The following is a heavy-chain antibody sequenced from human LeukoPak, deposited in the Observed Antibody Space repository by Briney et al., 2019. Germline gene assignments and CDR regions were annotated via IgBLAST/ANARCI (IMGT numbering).Heavy chain of an antibody. V-gene: IGHV3-23*01. J-gene: IGHJ4*02. D-gene: IGHD4-23*01. CDR3: AKAATRSSGNSPIVG. Sequence: GGSLRLSCAASGFTFSSYAMSWVRQAPGKGLEWVSAISGSGGSTYYADSVKGRFTFSRDNSKNTLYLQMNSLRAEDTAVYYCAKAATRSSGNSPIVGWGQGTLVTVSS. CDR1: GFTFSSYA. CDR2: ISGSGGST.